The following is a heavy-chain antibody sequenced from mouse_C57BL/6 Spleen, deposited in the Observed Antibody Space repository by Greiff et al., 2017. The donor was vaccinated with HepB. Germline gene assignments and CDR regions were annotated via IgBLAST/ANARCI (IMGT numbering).Heavy chain of an antibody. V-gene: IGHV1-55*01. CDR3: ARGVIYYDYGDYDMDY. CDR1: GYTFTSYW. CDR2: IYPGSGST. D-gene: IGHD2-4*01. J-gene: IGHJ4*01. Sequence: VQLQQPGAELVKPGASVKMSCKASGYTFTSYWITWVKQRPGQGLEWIGDIYPGSGSTNYNEKFKSKATLTVDTSSSTAYMQLSSLTSEDSAVYYCARGVIYYDYGDYDMDYWGQGTSVTVSS.